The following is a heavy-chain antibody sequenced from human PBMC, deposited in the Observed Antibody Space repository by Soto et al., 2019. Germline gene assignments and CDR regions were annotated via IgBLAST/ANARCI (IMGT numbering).Heavy chain of an antibody. D-gene: IGHD3-22*01. J-gene: IGHJ4*02. V-gene: IGHV3-15*07. CDR1: GFTFNNAW. Sequence: EVQLVESGGGLVKPGGSLRLSCVASGFTFNNAWMNWVRQAPGKGMEWVGHIKKKSDGGTADYGAPAKDRFTISRDDSKNTVYLEMNSLRPEDTAVYYCVEDYYYRLPNWGEGTLVTVSS. CDR2: IKKKSDGGTA. CDR3: VEDYYYRLPN.